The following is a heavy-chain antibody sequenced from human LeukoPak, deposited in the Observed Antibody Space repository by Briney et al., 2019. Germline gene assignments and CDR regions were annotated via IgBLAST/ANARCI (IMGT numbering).Heavy chain of an antibody. J-gene: IGHJ4*02. CDR1: GFTVSSNY. V-gene: IGHV3-66*01. Sequence: GGSLRLSCAASGFTVSSNYMSWVRQAPGKGLEWVSVIYSGGSTYYADSVKGRFTISRDNSKNTLYLQMNSLRAEDTAVYYCAGSPRSSTSCYAADWGQGTLVTVSS. D-gene: IGHD2-2*01. CDR3: AGSPRSSTSCYAAD. CDR2: IYSGGST.